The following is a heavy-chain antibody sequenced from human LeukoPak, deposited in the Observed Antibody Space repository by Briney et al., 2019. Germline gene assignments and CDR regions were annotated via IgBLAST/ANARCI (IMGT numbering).Heavy chain of an antibody. CDR3: ARDIARTRIAAASDY. CDR2: ISSSSSYI. J-gene: IGHJ4*02. Sequence: GGSLRLSCAASGFTFSSYSMNWVRQAPGKGLEWVSSISSSSSYIYYADSVKGRFTISRDNAKNSLYLQMNSLRAEDTAVYYNARDIARTRIAAASDYWGQGTLVTVSS. CDR1: GFTFSSYS. D-gene: IGHD6-13*01. V-gene: IGHV3-21*01.